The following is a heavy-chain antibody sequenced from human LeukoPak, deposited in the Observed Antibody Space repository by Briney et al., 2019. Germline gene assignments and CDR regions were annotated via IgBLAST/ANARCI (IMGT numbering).Heavy chain of an antibody. CDR1: GCTFTGDY. CDR3: AIAGYSGYPPQDDAFDI. J-gene: IGHJ3*02. V-gene: IGHV1-2*02. Sequence: ASVKVSCKASGCTFTGDYMHWVRQAPGQGLEWMGWINPNSGGTNYAQKFQGRVTMTRDTSISTAYMELSRLRSDDTAVYYCAIAGYSGYPPQDDAFDIWGQGTMVTVSS. D-gene: IGHD5-12*01. CDR2: INPNSGGT.